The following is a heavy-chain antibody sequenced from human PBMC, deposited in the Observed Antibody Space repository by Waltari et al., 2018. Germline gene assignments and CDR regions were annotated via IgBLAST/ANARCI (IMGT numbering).Heavy chain of an antibody. CDR1: GYTFTDYY. Sequence: QVQLVQSGAEVKQPGASVKVSCKASGYTFTDYYMHWVRQAPGQGLEWVGWMNPNSGGTNYAQKCQGRVHVTRDTSITTAYMELSSLRSDDTAWYYCATYLRSSGSYSLIYWGQGTLVTVSS. D-gene: IGHD1-26*01. V-gene: IGHV1-2*02. J-gene: IGHJ4*02. CDR2: MNPNSGGT. CDR3: ATYLRSSGSYSLIY.